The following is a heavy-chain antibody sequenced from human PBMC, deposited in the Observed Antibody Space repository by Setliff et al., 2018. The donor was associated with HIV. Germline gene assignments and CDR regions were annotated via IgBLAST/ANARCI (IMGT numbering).Heavy chain of an antibody. CDR2: IYYSGTT. CDR1: GASITSHN. CDR3: AGEAWTSYRSSSGYYYYYMDV. V-gene: IGHV4-59*11. D-gene: IGHD6-6*01. Sequence: SETLSLTCSVSGASITSHNWSWIRQAAGKGLEWIGYIYYSGTTNYNPSLKSRVTISVDTSKNQFSLKLSSVTAADTAVYYCAGEAWTSYRSSSGYYYYYMDVWGKGTTVTVSS. J-gene: IGHJ6*03.